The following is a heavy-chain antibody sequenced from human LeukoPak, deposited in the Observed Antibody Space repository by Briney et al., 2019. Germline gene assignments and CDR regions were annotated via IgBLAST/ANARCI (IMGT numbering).Heavy chain of an antibody. D-gene: IGHD6-13*01. Sequence: PGGSLRLSCAASGFTFSSYAMSWIRRAPGKGLEWVSAISGSGGSTYYADSVKGRFTISRDNSKNTLYLQMNSLRAEDTGVYYCAKDGPRQQLVRGRGFGFDYWGQGTLVTVSS. CDR1: GFTFSSYA. CDR3: AKDGPRQQLVRGRGFGFDY. V-gene: IGHV3-23*01. CDR2: ISGSGGST. J-gene: IGHJ4*02.